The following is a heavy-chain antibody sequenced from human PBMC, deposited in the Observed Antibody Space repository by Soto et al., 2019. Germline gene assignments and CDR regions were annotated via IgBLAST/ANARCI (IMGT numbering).Heavy chain of an antibody. CDR2: INAGNGNT. CDR1: GYTFTSYA. J-gene: IGHJ1*01. Sequence: GASVKVSCKASGYTFTSYAMHWVRQAPGQRLEWMGWINAGNGNTKYSQKFQGRVTITRDTSASTAYMELSSLRSEDTAVYYCARHADGGYIHAYCGQRTSVTVSS. CDR3: ARHADGGYIHAY. V-gene: IGHV1-3*01. D-gene: IGHD6-25*01.